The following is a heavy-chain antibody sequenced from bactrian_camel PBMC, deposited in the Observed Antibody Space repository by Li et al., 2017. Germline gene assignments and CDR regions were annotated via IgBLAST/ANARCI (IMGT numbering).Heavy chain of an antibody. J-gene: IGHJ6*01. CDR1: GFTFDSYD. Sequence: VQLVESGGGLEQPGGSLRLSCAASGFTFDSYDMAWVRQAPGKGLEWVSAIYDNRFTYYADSVKGRFTISRDSAKNTISLEMNSLKSEDTALYYCATDYGLGSFGYWGQGTQV. V-gene: IGHV3S10*01. CDR2: IYDNRFT. CDR3: ATDYGLGSFGY. D-gene: IGHD5*01.